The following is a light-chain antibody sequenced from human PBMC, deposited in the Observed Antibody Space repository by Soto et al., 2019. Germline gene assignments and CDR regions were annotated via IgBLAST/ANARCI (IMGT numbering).Light chain of an antibody. J-gene: IGLJ3*02. CDR3: QSYDSSASWV. CDR1: SSNIGAGYD. V-gene: IGLV1-40*01. Sequence: QSVLTQPPSVSGAPGQRVTISCTGSSSNIGAGYDVHWYQQLPGTAPKLLIYGNSNRPSGVPDRFSGSKSGTSASLAITGLQAEDEADYYCQSYDSSASWVFGGGTKLTVL. CDR2: GNS.